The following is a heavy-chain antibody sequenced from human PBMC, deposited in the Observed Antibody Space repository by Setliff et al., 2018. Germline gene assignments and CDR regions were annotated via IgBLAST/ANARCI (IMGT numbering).Heavy chain of an antibody. D-gene: IGHD2-21*02. V-gene: IGHV1-69*13. CDR3: AGTDAYCASDCSIS. J-gene: IGHJ5*02. CDR2: SIPLLETA. Sequence: GASVKVSCKASGDTFSTYALSWVRQAPGQGLEWMGGSIPLLETAKYAQKFQGRVTITADDSTSTIYMDVSSLRAKDTATYYCAGTDAYCASDCSISWGQGTMVTVSS. CDR1: GDTFSTYA.